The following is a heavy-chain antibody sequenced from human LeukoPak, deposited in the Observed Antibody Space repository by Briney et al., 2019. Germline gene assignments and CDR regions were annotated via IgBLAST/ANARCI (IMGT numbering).Heavy chain of an antibody. CDR3: ARGGDGYNYEDY. J-gene: IGHJ4*02. V-gene: IGHV4-59*11. Sequence: SETLSLTCTVSGGSISSHYWSWIRQPPGKGLEWIGYIYKSGSTNSNPSLKSRVTISEDMSKNQFPLKLSSVTAADTAVYYCARGGDGYNYEDYWGQGTLVTVSS. D-gene: IGHD5-24*01. CDR2: IYKSGST. CDR1: GGSISSHY.